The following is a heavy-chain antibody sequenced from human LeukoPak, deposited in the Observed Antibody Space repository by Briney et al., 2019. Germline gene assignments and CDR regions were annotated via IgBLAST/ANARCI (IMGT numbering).Heavy chain of an antibody. CDR2: ISANNGHT. V-gene: IGHV1-18*01. Sequence: SVKVSCKASGYIFTSYGLSWVRQAPGQGLEWMEWISANNGHTHYAQKFQGRLTITRDMSTRTVDMELRSLRSDDTAVYYCARDMRHYRYYESDEYYFNFEYWGQGTLVTVSS. J-gene: IGHJ4*02. D-gene: IGHD3-22*01. CDR1: GYIFTSYG. CDR3: ARDMRHYRYYESDEYYFNFEY.